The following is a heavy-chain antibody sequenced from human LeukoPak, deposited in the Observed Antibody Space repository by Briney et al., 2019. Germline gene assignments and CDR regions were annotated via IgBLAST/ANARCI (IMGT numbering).Heavy chain of an antibody. V-gene: IGHV3-23*01. Sequence: GGSLRLSCAASGFTFSSYAMSWVRQAPGKGLEWVSAISGSGGSTYYADSVKGRLTISRDNSKNTLYLQMNSLRAEDTAVYYCAKYRVPAAKGLVDYWGQGTLVTVSS. J-gene: IGHJ4*02. CDR3: AKYRVPAAKGLVDY. CDR1: GFTFSSYA. D-gene: IGHD2-2*01. CDR2: ISGSGGST.